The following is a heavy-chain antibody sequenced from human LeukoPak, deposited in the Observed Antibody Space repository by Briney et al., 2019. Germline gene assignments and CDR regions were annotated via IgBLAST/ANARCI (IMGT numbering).Heavy chain of an antibody. J-gene: IGHJ4*02. CDR2: ISAYNGNT. V-gene: IGHV1-18*01. CDR1: GYTFTSYG. CDR3: ATSLGGGSYYYFDY. D-gene: IGHD2-15*01. Sequence: ASVKVSCKASGYTFTSYGISWVRQAPGQGLEWMGWISAYNGNTNYAQKLQGRVTMTTDTSTSTACMELRSLRSDDTAVYYCATSLGGGSYYYFDYWGQGTLVTVSS.